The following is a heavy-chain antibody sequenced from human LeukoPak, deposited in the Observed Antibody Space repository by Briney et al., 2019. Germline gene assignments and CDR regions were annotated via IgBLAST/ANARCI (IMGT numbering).Heavy chain of an antibody. V-gene: IGHV3-7*01. CDR3: ARGGAARPDF. CDR2: IKADGGEK. D-gene: IGHD6-6*01. CDR1: GFTFSTYW. J-gene: IGHJ4*02. Sequence: GGSLRLSCAASGFTFSTYWMNWFRRTPGKGLEWVAKIKADGGEKDHVASVKGRFTISRDNAKNSLYLQMNSLRVEDTAVYYCARGGAARPDFWDQGTLVTVSS.